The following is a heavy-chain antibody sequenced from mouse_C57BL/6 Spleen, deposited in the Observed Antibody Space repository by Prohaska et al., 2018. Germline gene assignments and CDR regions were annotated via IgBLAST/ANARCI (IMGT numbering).Heavy chain of an antibody. CDR3: AKRAEYDYFDY. V-gene: IGHV1-82*01. D-gene: IGHD5-2*01. CDR2: IYPGDGDT. CDR1: GYAFSSSW. Sequence: GPELVKPGASVKISCKASGYAFSSSWMNWVKQRPGKGLEWIGRIYPGDGDTNYNGKFKGKATLTADKSSNTAYMQLSSLTSEDSAVYFCAKRAEYDYFDYWGQGTTLTVSS. J-gene: IGHJ2*01.